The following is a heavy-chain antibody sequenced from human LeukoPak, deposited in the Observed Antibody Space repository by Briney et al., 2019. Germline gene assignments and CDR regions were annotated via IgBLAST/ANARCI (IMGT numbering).Heavy chain of an antibody. CDR3: ATYLGGSTMGDYYYGMDV. CDR1: GGTFSSYT. CDR2: IIPILGIA. J-gene: IGHJ6*02. V-gene: IGHV1-69*02. Sequence: SVKVSCKASGGTFSSYTISWVRQAPGQGLEWMGRIIPILGIANYAQKFQGRVTITADKSTSTAYMELSSMRSEDTAVYYCATYLGGSTMGDYYYGMDVWGQGTTVTVSS. D-gene: IGHD3-16*01.